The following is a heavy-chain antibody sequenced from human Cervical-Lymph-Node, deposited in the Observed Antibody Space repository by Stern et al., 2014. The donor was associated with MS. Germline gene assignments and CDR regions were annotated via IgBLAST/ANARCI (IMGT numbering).Heavy chain of an antibody. V-gene: IGHV1-46*01. CDR3: ARDLGRGYFDY. CDR1: GYTFTSYY. CDR2: INPSGGST. J-gene: IGHJ4*02. Sequence: QVQLVQSGAEVTKPGASVKVSCKASGYTFTSYYMHWVRQAPGQGLEWMGIINPSGGSTRYAHKFQGRVTMTRDTSTSTVYMELSSLRSEDTAVYYCARDLGRGYFDYWGQGTLVTVSS.